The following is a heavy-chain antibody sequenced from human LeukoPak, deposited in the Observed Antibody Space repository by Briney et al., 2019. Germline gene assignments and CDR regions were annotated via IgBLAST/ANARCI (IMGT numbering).Heavy chain of an antibody. V-gene: IGHV5-51*01. CDR3: ARTSTGPGFYYGMDV. Sequence: GESLKISCKGSGYTFSNYWIDWVRQMPGRGLEWMGTIYPGDSDARHSPSFQGQVTFSADKSTNTAYLQWSSLKASDIAMYYCARTSTGPGFYYGMDVWGQGTTVTVSS. D-gene: IGHD7-27*01. CDR1: GYTFSNYW. J-gene: IGHJ6*02. CDR2: IYPGDSDA.